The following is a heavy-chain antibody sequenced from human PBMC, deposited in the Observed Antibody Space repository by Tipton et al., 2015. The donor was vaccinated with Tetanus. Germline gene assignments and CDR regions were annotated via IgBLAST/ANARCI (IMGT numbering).Heavy chain of an antibody. V-gene: IGHV3-53*01. J-gene: IGHJ4*02. CDR2: IYIGGSI. D-gene: IGHD6-6*01. CDR1: GFSVSNNY. CDR3: ARDVFPYSSSD. Sequence: SLRLSCAASGFSVSNNYMSWVRQAPGKGLEWVSVIYIGGSIYYTDSVKGRFTISRDNAKRSLYLQMNSLRAEDTAIYYCARDVFPYSSSDWGQGTLVTVSS.